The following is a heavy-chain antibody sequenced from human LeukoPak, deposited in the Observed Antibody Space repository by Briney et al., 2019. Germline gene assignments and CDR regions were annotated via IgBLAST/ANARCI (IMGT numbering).Heavy chain of an antibody. CDR2: INHSGST. D-gene: IGHD3-9*01. V-gene: IGHV4-34*01. CDR3: ARGVIDILTGYYRSIEAISWFDP. J-gene: IGHJ5*02. CDR1: GGSFSGYY. Sequence: TPSETLPLTCAVYGGSFSGYYWSWIRQPPGKGLEWIGEINHSGSTNYNPSLKSRVTISVDTSKNQFSLKLSSVTAADTAVYYCARGVIDILTGYYRSIEAISWFDPWGQGTLVTVSS.